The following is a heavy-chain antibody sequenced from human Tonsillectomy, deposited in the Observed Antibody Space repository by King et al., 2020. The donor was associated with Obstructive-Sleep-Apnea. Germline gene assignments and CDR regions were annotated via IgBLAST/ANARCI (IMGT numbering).Heavy chain of an antibody. D-gene: IGHD6-19*01. CDR3: AKDRDDIAVAGLVIDY. CDR2: ISWNSGSV. Sequence: VQLVESGGGLVQPGRSLRHSCAASGFTFDDYAMHWVRQVPGKGLEWVSGISWNSGSVGHADSVKGRFTISRDNAKNSLYLQMNSLRVEDTALYYCAKDRDDIAVAGLVIDYWGQGTLVTVSS. J-gene: IGHJ4*02. V-gene: IGHV3-9*01. CDR1: GFTFDDYA.